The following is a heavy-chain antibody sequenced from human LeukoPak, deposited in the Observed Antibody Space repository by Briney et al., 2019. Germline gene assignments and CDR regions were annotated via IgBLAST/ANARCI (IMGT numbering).Heavy chain of an antibody. CDR2: IYYSGST. Sequence: PSETLSLTCTVSGGSVSSGSYYWSWLRQPPGKGLEWLGYIYYSGSTNYNPSLKSRVTLSVDTSQNQFSLKLSSVTAADPAVYYGAIYVGDGVTGEYYFDYWGQGTLVSVSS. D-gene: IGHD3-16*01. CDR1: GGSVSSGSYY. CDR3: AIYVGDGVTGEYYFDY. J-gene: IGHJ4*02. V-gene: IGHV4-61*01.